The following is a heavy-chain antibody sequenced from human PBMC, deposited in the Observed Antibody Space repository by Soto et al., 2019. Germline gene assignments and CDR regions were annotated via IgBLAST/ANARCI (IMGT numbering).Heavy chain of an antibody. V-gene: IGHV3-21*01. J-gene: IGHJ4*02. D-gene: IGHD2-15*01. Sequence: GGSLRLSCAASGFTFSSYSMNWVRQAPGKGLEWVSSISSSSSYIYYADSVKGRFTISRDNAKNSLYLQMNSLRAEDTAVYYCATSIVVVVDPSFDYWGQGTLVTVSS. CDR1: GFTFSSYS. CDR2: ISSSSSYI. CDR3: ATSIVVVVDPSFDY.